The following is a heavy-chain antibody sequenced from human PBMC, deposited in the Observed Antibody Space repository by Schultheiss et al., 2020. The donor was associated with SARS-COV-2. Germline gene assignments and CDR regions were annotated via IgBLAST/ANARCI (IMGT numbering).Heavy chain of an antibody. D-gene: IGHD4-23*01. Sequence: GGSLRLSCAASGFTLSSYAMHWVRQAPGKGLEWVAVISYDGSNKYYADSVKGRFTISRDNSKNTLYLQMNSLRAEDTAVYYCARDRHYGGTYYYYGMDVWGQGTTVTVSS. V-gene: IGHV3-30*07. CDR2: ISYDGSNK. CDR1: GFTLSSYA. J-gene: IGHJ6*02. CDR3: ARDRHYGGTYYYYGMDV.